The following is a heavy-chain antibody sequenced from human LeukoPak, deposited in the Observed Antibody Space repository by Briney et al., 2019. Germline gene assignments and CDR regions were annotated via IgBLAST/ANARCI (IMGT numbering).Heavy chain of an antibody. J-gene: IGHJ4*02. CDR1: GHTFTNYA. D-gene: IGHD3-3*01. CDR2: INAGNGDT. Sequence: ASVKVSCKASGHTFTNYAVNWLRQAPGQRLEWMGWINAGNGDTKFSQNYQARVTITRDASASTACMELSSLTSEDTAVYFCARGLWSAHRREYYFDSWGQGTLVTVSS. V-gene: IGHV1-3*01. CDR3: ARGLWSAHRREYYFDS.